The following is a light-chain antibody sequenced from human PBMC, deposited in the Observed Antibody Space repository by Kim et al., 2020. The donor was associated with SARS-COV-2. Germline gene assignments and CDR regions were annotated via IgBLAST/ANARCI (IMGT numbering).Light chain of an antibody. CDR3: QQYYDSWT. CDR2: KAS. J-gene: IGKJ1*01. CDR1: QSAYVW. Sequence: DIQMTQSPSTLSASVGDRVTITCRASQSAYVWLAWYQQKPGKAPKLLISKASTLESGVPSRFSGGGSGTEFTLTISGLQTDDLATYFFQQYYDSWTFGQGTKVDIK. V-gene: IGKV1-5*03.